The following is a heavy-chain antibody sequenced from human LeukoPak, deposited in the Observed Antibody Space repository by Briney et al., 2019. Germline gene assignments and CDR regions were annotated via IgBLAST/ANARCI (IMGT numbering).Heavy chain of an antibody. CDR2: IKQDGSEK. V-gene: IGHV3-7*01. J-gene: IGHJ4*02. Sequence: GGSLRLSCAASGFTFSSYWMSWVRQAPGKGLEWVANIKQDGSEKYYVDSVKGRFTISRDNAKNSLYLQMNSLRAEDTAVYYCARDVSYGYYYAYYFDYWGQGTLATVSS. D-gene: IGHD3-22*01. CDR1: GFTFSSYW. CDR3: ARDVSYGYYYAYYFDY.